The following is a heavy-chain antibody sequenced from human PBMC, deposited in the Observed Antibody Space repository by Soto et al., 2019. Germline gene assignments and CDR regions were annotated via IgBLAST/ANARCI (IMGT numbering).Heavy chain of an antibody. D-gene: IGHD5-18*01. CDR1: GGSFSGYY. Sequence: SETLSLTCAVYGGSFSGYYWSWIRQPPGKGLEWIGEINHSGSTNYNPSLKSRVTISVDTSKNQFSLKLSSVTAADTAVYYCAREDTAMVRPSYGMDVRGQGTTVTVSS. CDR2: INHSGST. J-gene: IGHJ6*02. CDR3: AREDTAMVRPSYGMDV. V-gene: IGHV4-34*01.